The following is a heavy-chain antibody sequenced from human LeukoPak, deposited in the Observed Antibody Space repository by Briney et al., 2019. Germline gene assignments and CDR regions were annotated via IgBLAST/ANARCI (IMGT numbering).Heavy chain of an antibody. V-gene: IGHV3-23*01. CDR2: ISGSGGNT. CDR1: GFSFSSYA. Sequence: GGSLRLSCAASGFSFSSYAMGWVRQAPGKGLEWVSGISGSGGNTYYADSVKGRFTISRDNSKNTLYLQMSSLRAEDTAVYYCAKDRDITMVRGVTFDWGQGTLVTVSS. J-gene: IGHJ4*02. CDR3: AKDRDITMVRGVTFD. D-gene: IGHD3-10*01.